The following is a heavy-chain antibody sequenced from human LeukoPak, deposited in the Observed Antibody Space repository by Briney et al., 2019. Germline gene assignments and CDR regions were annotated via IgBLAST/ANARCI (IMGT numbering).Heavy chain of an antibody. J-gene: IGHJ4*02. Sequence: GGSLRLSCAGTGFTFSNYWMNWFRQAPRKRLEWVANIKEDGSRVNYVDSVKGRFTISRDNAKNSVYLQMDNLRAEDTAVYYCVGSSGWLFDYWGQGILVAVSS. CDR3: VGSSGWLFDY. V-gene: IGHV3-7*01. CDR2: IKEDGSRV. D-gene: IGHD6-19*01. CDR1: GFTFSNYW.